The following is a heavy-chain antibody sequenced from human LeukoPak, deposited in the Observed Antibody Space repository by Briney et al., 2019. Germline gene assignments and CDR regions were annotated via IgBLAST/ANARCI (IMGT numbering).Heavy chain of an antibody. Sequence: SETLSLTCTVSGGSISSGGYYWSWIRQHPGKGLEWIGYIYYSGSTYYNPSLKSRVTISVDTSKNQFSLKLSSVTAADTAVYYCARVRLRYDSSGYYYPLDYWGQGTLVTVSS. CDR3: ARVRLRYDSSGYYYPLDY. CDR1: GGSISSGGYY. V-gene: IGHV4-31*03. J-gene: IGHJ4*02. CDR2: IYYSGST. D-gene: IGHD3-22*01.